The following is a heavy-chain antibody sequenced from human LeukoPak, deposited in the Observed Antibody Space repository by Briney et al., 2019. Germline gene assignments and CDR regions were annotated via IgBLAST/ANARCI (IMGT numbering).Heavy chain of an antibody. CDR3: AREAPYYYMDV. J-gene: IGHJ6*03. Sequence: TSETLSLTCTVSGGSISSYYWSWIRQPPGEGLEWIGYIYYSGSTNYNPSLKSRVTISVDTSKNQFSLKLSSVTAADTAVYYCAREAPYYYMDVWGKGTTVTVSS. V-gene: IGHV4-59*01. CDR1: GGSISSYY. CDR2: IYYSGST.